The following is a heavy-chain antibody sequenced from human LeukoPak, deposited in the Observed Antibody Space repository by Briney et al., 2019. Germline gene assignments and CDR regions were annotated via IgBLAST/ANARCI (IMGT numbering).Heavy chain of an antibody. CDR3: AKSAGSSFALDMYFQD. J-gene: IGHJ1*01. D-gene: IGHD6-13*01. CDR2: TTYSGGDT. V-gene: IGHV3-23*01. CDR1: GFTFRKYA. Sequence: PGGSLSLSCAASGFTFRKYAMTWVRQAPGKGLEWVSSTTYSGGDTYYADSVKGRFTISRDNSKDTLYLQLDSLRAEDTAVYYCAKSAGSSFALDMYFQDWGQGTLVTVSS.